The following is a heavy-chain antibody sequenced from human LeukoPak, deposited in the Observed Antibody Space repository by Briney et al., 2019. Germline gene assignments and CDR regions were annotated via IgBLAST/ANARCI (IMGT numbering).Heavy chain of an antibody. CDR2: FGTRSTSV. J-gene: IGHJ4*02. D-gene: IGHD3-22*01. CDR3: AREVSEGFDF. CDR1: GFTLSSYG. V-gene: IGHV3-21*01. Sequence: GGSLRLSCVASGFTLSSYGMNWVRQAPGKGLEWVSSFGTRSTSVYHAGSVKGRFAISRDNAKNSLYLQMNSLRAEDTALYYCAREVSEGFDFWGQGTLVTVSS.